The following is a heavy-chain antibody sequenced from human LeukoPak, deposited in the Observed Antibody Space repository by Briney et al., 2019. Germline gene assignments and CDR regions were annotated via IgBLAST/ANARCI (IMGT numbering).Heavy chain of an antibody. Sequence: GGSLRLSCAASGFTFSTYWMHWARQAPGKGLVWVSRISGDGSATIYADSVKGRFTISRDNAENTMYLQMNSLTVEDTAVYYCTRRVSATRWFDPWGQGTQVTVSS. D-gene: IGHD2-15*01. CDR3: TRRVSATRWFDP. CDR1: GFTFSTYW. CDR2: ISGDGSAT. J-gene: IGHJ5*02. V-gene: IGHV3-74*01.